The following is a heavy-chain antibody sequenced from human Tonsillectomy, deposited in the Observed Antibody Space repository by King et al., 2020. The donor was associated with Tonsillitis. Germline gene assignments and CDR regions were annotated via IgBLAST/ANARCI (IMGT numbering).Heavy chain of an antibody. V-gene: IGHV3-9*01. CDR3: AKDIGYCRSTSCYGFDY. D-gene: IGHD2-2*01. J-gene: IGHJ4*02. Sequence: VQLVESGGGLVQPGRSLRLSCAASGFTFDDYVMHWVRQAPGKGLEWVSGISWNSGSICYADSVKGRFTISRDNAKNSLYLQMNSLRVEDTALYYCAKDIGYCRSTSCYGFDYWGQGTLVTVSS. CDR2: ISWNSGSI. CDR1: GFTFDDYV.